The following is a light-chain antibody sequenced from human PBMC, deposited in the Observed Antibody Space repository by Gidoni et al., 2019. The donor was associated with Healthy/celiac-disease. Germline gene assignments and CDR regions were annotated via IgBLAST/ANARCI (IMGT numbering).Light chain of an antibody. CDR3: QQYYSTPWT. J-gene: IGKJ1*01. V-gene: IGKV4-1*01. Sequence: IVMTQSPDSLAVSLGVRATSNCKSSQSVLYSSNNKNYLAWYQQKPGQPPKLLIYWASTRESGVPDRFSGSGSGTDFTLTISSLQAEDVAVYYCQQYYSTPWTFAQXTKVEIK. CDR1: QSVLYSSNNKNY. CDR2: WAS.